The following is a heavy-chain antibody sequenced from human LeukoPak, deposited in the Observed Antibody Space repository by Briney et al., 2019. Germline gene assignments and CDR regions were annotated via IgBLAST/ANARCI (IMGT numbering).Heavy chain of an antibody. Sequence: PSETLSLTCTVSGDSFSRYYWSWIRQPPGKGLEWIGYIYYSGSTSYNPSLKSRVTISVDTSKNQFSLKLTSVTAADTAIYYCASGYGRSSSGFGSWGQGTLVTVSS. CDR2: IYYSGST. CDR1: GDSFSRYY. D-gene: IGHD6-6*01. J-gene: IGHJ4*02. V-gene: IGHV4-59*01. CDR3: ASGYGRSSSGFGS.